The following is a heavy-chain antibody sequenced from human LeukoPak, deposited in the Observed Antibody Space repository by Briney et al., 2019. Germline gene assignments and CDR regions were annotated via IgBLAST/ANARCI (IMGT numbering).Heavy chain of an antibody. J-gene: IGHJ6*02. CDR2: ISSSSSYI. Sequence: PGGSLRLSCAASGFTLSSYSMNWVRQAPGKGLEWVSSISSSSSYIYYADSVKGRFTISRDNAKNSLYLQMNSLRAEDTAVYYCARDSVGYYYYYYGMDVWGQGTTVTVS. CDR3: ARDSVGYYYYYYGMDV. V-gene: IGHV3-21*01. CDR1: GFTLSSYS. D-gene: IGHD2-15*01.